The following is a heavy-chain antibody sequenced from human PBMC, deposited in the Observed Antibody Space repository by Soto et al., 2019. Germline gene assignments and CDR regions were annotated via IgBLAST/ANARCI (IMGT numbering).Heavy chain of an antibody. CDR3: ARHAFGSGFYYGMGV. CDR2: IYYTGST. Sequence: QVQLQESGPGLVKPSGTLSLTCTVSGDSITSYYWSWIRQPPGKGLELLGYIYYTGSTTYNPSLKSRVTISLDTSKNQFSLKLNSVTAADTAVYYCARHAFGSGFYYGMGVWGQGTTVTVSS. CDR1: GDSITSYY. V-gene: IGHV4-59*08. J-gene: IGHJ6*02. D-gene: IGHD3-10*01.